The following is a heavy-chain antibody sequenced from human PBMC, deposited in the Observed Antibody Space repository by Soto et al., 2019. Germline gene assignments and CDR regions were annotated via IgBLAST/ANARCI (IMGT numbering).Heavy chain of an antibody. CDR3: AKWAYCSGGSCYYVRYGMDV. Sequence: PGGSLRRSCAVSGFSFSSYAMSWVRQAPGKGRDWVSVISGGGDSTYYADSVKGRFTISRDNSKNTLFLQINSLRAEDTAVYYCAKWAYCSGGSCYYVRYGMDVWRKGTTVIFSS. CDR1: GFSFSSYA. J-gene: IGHJ6*04. D-gene: IGHD2-15*01. CDR2: ISGGGDST. V-gene: IGHV3-23*01.